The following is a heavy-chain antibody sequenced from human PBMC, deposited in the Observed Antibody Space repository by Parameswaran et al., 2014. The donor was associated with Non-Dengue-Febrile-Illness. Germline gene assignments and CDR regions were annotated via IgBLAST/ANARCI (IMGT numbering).Heavy chain of an antibody. CDR2: ISGSGGST. Sequence: GGSLRLSCAASGFTFSSYAMSWVRQAPGKGLEWVSAISGSGGSTYYADSVKGRFTISRDNSKNTLYLQMNSLRAEDTAVYYCAKAIGIAAAGMDAFDIWGQGTMVTVSS. D-gene: IGHD6-13*01. V-gene: IGHV3-23*01. CDR1: GFTFSSYA. CDR3: AKAIGIAAAGMDAFDI. J-gene: IGHJ3*02.